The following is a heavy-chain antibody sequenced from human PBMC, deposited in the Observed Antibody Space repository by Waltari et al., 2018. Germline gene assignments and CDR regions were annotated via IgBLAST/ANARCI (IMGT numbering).Heavy chain of an antibody. Sequence: QVQLVQSGAEVKKPGSSVKVSCKASGGTFSSYAISWVRQAPGQGLEWMGWMNPNSGNTGYAQKFQGRVTMTRNTSISTAYMELSSLRSEDTAVYYCARGRGVTRWLRDGDYWGQGTLVTVSS. V-gene: IGHV1-8*02. CDR2: MNPNSGNT. CDR3: ARGRGVTRWLRDGDY. CDR1: GGTFSSYA. D-gene: IGHD5-12*01. J-gene: IGHJ4*02.